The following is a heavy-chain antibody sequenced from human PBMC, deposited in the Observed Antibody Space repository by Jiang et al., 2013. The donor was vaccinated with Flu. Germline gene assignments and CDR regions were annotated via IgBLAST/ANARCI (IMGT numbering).Heavy chain of an antibody. Sequence: KPSETLSLTCVVSGGSINNYYWSWVRQPAGKGLEWIGRIHFSGSTNYNPSLKSRVTMSIDTSKNQFSLKVSSVTAADTAVYYCARDASGGWHPTDYWGQGTLVTVSS. D-gene: IGHD2-15*01. CDR3: ARDASGGWHPTDY. CDR1: GGSINNYY. CDR2: IHFSGST. V-gene: IGHV4-4*07. J-gene: IGHJ4*01.